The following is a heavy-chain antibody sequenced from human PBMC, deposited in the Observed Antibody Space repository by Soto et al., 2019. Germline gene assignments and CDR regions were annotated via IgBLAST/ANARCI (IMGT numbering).Heavy chain of an antibody. CDR2: ISGSGGST. Sequence: PWWSLRLSCSASVFTFSSYAMSWFRQAPGKGLEWVSAISGSGGSTYYADSVKGRFTISRDNSKNTLYLQMNSLRAEDTAVYYCAKEGPSSSSWYCDAFDIWGQGTMVTVSS. CDR1: VFTFSSYA. CDR3: AKEGPSSSSWYCDAFDI. J-gene: IGHJ3*02. V-gene: IGHV3-23*01. D-gene: IGHD6-13*01.